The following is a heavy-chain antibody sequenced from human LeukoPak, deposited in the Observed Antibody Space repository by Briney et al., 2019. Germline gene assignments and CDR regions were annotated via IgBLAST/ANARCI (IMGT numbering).Heavy chain of an antibody. CDR1: GGTFSSYA. V-gene: IGHV1-69*05. J-gene: IGHJ2*01. D-gene: IGHD7-27*01. CDR2: IIPIFGTA. Sequence: GSSVKVSCKASGGTFSSYAISWVRQAPGQGLEWMGGIIPIFGTANYAQKFQGRVTITTDESTSTAYMELSSLRSEDTAVYYCARGAWQGGIARLGMKGWYFDLWGRGTLVTVSS. CDR3: ARGAWQGGIARLGMKGWYFDL.